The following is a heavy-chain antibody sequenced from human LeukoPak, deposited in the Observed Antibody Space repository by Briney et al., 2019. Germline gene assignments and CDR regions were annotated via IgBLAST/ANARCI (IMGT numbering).Heavy chain of an antibody. Sequence: SETLSLTCTVSGGSISSSSYYWGWIRQPPGKGLEWIGSIYYSGSTYYNPSLKSRVTISVDTSKNQFSLKLSSVTAADTAVYYCARRPRYCSGGSCYPFDYWGQGTLVTVSS. V-gene: IGHV4-39*07. D-gene: IGHD2-15*01. J-gene: IGHJ4*02. CDR3: ARRPRYCSGGSCYPFDY. CDR2: IYYSGST. CDR1: GGSISSSSYY.